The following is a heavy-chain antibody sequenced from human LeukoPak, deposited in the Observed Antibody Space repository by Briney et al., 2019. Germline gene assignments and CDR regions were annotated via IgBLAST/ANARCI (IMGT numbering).Heavy chain of an antibody. Sequence: QPGGSLRLSCVASGFSFSSYGMHWVRQAPGKGLEWVAVIWYDGSDEYYADSVKGRFTISRDNSKNTLYLQMNSLRADDTAVYYCAKTISAYPTYYFDYWGQGTPVTVSS. V-gene: IGHV3-33*08. J-gene: IGHJ4*02. D-gene: IGHD3-16*01. CDR2: IWYDGSDE. CDR3: AKTISAYPTYYFDY. CDR1: GFSFSSYG.